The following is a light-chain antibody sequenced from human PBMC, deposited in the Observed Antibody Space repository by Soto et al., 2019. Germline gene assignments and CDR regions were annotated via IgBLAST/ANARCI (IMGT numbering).Light chain of an antibody. CDR1: QSVNNY. V-gene: IGKV3-11*01. J-gene: IGKJ4*01. Sequence: EIVLTQCPATVSLSPGERATLSCRASQSVNNYLAWYQQKPGQAPRLLIYDASNRATGIPARFSGSGSGTDFTLTISSLEPEDFAVYYCQQRSNWPPLTFGGGTKVEIK. CDR3: QQRSNWPPLT. CDR2: DAS.